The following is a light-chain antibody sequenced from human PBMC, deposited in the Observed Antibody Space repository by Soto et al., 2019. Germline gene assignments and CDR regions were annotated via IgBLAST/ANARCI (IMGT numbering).Light chain of an antibody. V-gene: IGKV3-20*01. CDR1: QSVSSNF. CDR2: GAS. CDR3: QHRGRWPRT. J-gene: IGKJ2*01. Sequence: EIVLTQSPGTLSLSPGERATLSCRASQSVSSNFLAWYQHKPGQAPRLLIYGASSRATGIPLRFSGSGSGTDFTLTISSLEPEDFAVYYCQHRGRWPRTFGQGTKLEIK.